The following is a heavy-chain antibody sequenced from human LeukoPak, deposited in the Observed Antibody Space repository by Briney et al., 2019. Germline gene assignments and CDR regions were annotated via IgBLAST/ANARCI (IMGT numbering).Heavy chain of an antibody. CDR2: IIGNGASS. J-gene: IGHJ4*02. Sequence: GGSLRLSCAASGFTFSVAGMHWVRQAPGKGLEWVSAIIGNGASSYYVDSVKGRFTISRDNSKNTLYLQMNSLRAEDTALYYCAKHKVATKVKDYWGQGTLVTVSS. CDR3: AKHKVATKVKDY. V-gene: IGHV3-23*01. CDR1: GFTFSVAG. D-gene: IGHD3-22*01.